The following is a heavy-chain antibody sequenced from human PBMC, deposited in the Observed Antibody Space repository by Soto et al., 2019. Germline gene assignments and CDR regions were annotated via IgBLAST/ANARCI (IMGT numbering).Heavy chain of an antibody. J-gene: IGHJ4*02. CDR1: GGTFSSYA. CDR2: IIPIFGTA. CDR3: ARDCLYSGSYLCYFDY. D-gene: IGHD1-26*01. Sequence: QVQLVQSGAEVKKPGSSVKVSCKASGGTFSSYAISWVRQAPGQGLEWMGGIIPIFGTANYAQKFQGRVTITADESTSTAYMGLSSLRSEDTAVYYCARDCLYSGSYLCYFDYWGQGTLVTVSS. V-gene: IGHV1-69*01.